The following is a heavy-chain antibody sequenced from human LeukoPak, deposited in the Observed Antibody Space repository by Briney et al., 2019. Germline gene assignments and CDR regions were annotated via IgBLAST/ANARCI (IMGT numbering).Heavy chain of an antibody. V-gene: IGHV3-13*01. D-gene: IGHD3-16*02. CDR2: IGTAGDT. Sequence: GGSLRLSCAASGFTFSSYDMHWVRQATGKGLEWVSAIGTAGDTYYPGSVKGRFTISRENAKNSLYLRMNSLRAGDTAVYYCARGRNYDYVWGSYRYSAFDIWGQGTMVTVSS. CDR3: ARGRNYDYVWGSYRYSAFDI. J-gene: IGHJ3*02. CDR1: GFTFSSYD.